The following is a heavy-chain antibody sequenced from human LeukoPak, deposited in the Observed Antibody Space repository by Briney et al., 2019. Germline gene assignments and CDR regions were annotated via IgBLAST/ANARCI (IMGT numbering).Heavy chain of an antibody. CDR1: GFTFRNFD. CDR2: INPNSGGT. J-gene: IGHJ2*01. V-gene: IGHV1-2*02. CDR3: ARDSGSRTSWSFDL. D-gene: IGHD1-26*01. Sequence: PGGSLRLSCAASGFTFRNFDMHWVRQAPGQGLEWMGWINPNSGGTNYAQKFQGRVTMTRDTSISTAYMELSRLRSDDTAVYYCARDSGSRTSWSFDLWGRGTLVTVSS.